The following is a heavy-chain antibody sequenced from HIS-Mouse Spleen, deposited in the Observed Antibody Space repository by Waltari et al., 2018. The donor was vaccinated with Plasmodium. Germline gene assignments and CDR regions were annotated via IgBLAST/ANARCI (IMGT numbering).Heavy chain of an antibody. V-gene: IGHV4-39*07. J-gene: IGHJ4*02. CDR1: GGSISSSSYY. CDR3: ARDRITGTSYFDY. D-gene: IGHD1-7*01. CDR2: FYCSGRT. Sequence: QLQLQESGPGLVKPSETLSLTCTVSGGSISSSSYYWGWIRQPPGKGLEWIGSFYCSGRTYYNPALKSRVTISVDTSKNQFSLKLSSVTAADTAVYYCARDRITGTSYFDYWGQGTLVTVSS.